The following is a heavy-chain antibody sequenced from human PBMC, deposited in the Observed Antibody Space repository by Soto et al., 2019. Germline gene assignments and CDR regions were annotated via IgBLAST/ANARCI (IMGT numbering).Heavy chain of an antibody. CDR1: GGSISSGGYP. CDR2: IYHSGST. J-gene: IGHJ4*02. D-gene: IGHD2-15*01. CDR3: ARHTPAISISDH. V-gene: IGHV4-30-2*01. Sequence: TLSLTCAVSGGSISSGGYPWSWIRQPPGKGLEWIGYIYHSGSTYYNPSLKSRVTVSVDKSKNQFSLKLSSVTAADTAVYYCARHTPAISISDHWGQGTLVTVSS.